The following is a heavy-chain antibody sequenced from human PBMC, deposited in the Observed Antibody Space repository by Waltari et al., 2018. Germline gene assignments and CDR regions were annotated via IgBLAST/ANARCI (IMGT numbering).Heavy chain of an antibody. J-gene: IGHJ6*03. Sequence: EVQLVESGGGLVQPGRSLRLSCAASGFTFDDYAMHWVRQAPGKGLEWVSGISWNSGRIGYADSVKGRFTISRDNAKNSLYLQMNSLRAEDTALYYCAKGYCSGGSCTMDVWGKGTTVTVSS. CDR2: ISWNSGRI. D-gene: IGHD2-15*01. CDR3: AKGYCSGGSCTMDV. CDR1: GFTFDDYA. V-gene: IGHV3-9*01.